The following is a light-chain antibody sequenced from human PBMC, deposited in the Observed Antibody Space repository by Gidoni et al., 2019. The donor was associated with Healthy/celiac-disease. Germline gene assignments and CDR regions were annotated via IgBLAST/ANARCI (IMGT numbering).Light chain of an antibody. CDR3: QQYNNWSYT. Sequence: EIVMTQSPATLSVSPGERATLSCRASQSVSGNLAWYQQKPGQAPRLLIYGTSTRAIGIPARFSGSGSGTEFTLTISSLQSEDFAIYYCQQYNNWSYTFGQGTKLEIK. CDR2: GTS. V-gene: IGKV3-15*01. CDR1: QSVSGN. J-gene: IGKJ2*01.